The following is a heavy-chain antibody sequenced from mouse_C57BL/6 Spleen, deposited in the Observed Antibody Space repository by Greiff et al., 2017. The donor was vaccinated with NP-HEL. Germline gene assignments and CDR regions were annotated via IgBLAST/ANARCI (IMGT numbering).Heavy chain of an antibody. J-gene: IGHJ1*03. CDR1: GFTFSSYA. CDR3: TRDRGDGYYFGYFDV. D-gene: IGHD2-3*01. CDR2: ISSGGDYI. Sequence: EVQRVESGEGLVKPGGSLKLSCAASGFTFSSYAMSWVRQTPEKRLEWVAYISSGGDYIYYADTVKGRFTISRDNARNTLYLQMSSLKSEDTAMYYCTRDRGDGYYFGYFDVWGTGTTVTVSS. V-gene: IGHV5-9-1*02.